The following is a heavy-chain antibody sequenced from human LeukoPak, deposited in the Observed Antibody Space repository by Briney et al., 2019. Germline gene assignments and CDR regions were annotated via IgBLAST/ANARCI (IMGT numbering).Heavy chain of an antibody. J-gene: IGHJ4*02. CDR1: GGSISSGGYY. V-gene: IGHV4-30-2*01. D-gene: IGHD3-3*01. Sequence: SQTLSLTCTVSGGSISSGGYYWSWIRQPPGKGLEWIGYIYHSGSTYYNPSLKSRVTISVDRSKNQFSLKLSSVTAADTAVYYCARVTFFGVVITAIDYWGQGTLVTVSS. CDR3: ARVTFFGVVITAIDY. CDR2: IYHSGST.